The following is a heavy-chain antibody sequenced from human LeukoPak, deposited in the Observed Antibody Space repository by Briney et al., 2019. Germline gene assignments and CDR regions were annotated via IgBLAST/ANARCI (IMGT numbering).Heavy chain of an antibody. CDR3: AKDRVPDGVWSFDY. D-gene: IGHD2-8*02. CDR2: VGGDGRIT. J-gene: IGHJ4*02. V-gene: IGHV3-23*01. Sequence: PGGSLRLSCAASGFTFSSYGMHWVRQAPGEGLEWVSGVGGDGRITHYADSVKGRFTISRDNSKNTLYLQMSSLRAEDTAVYYCAKDRVPDGVWSFDYWVRDPWSSSPQ. CDR1: GFTFSSYG.